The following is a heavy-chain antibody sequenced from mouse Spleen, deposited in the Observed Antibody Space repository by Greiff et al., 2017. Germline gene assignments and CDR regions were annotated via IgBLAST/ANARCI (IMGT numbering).Heavy chain of an antibody. J-gene: IGHJ3*01. Sequence: EVKLVESGPELVKPGASVKISCKASGYSFTGYYMNWVKQSPEKSLEWIGEINPSTGGTTYNQKFKAKATLTVDKSSSTAYMQLKSLTSEDSAVYYCAREGDYGDYGFAYWGQGTLVTVSA. CDR3: AREGDYGDYGFAY. CDR1: GYSFTGYY. D-gene: IGHD2-13*01. V-gene: IGHV1-42*01. CDR2: INPSTGGT.